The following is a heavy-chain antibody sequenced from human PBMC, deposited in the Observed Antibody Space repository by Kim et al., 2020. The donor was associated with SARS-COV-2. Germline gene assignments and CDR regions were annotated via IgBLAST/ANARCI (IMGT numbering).Heavy chain of an antibody. Sequence: SETLSLTCAVYGGSFSGYYWSWIRQPPGKGLEWIGEINHSGSTNYNPSLKSRVTISVDTSKNQFSLKLSSVTAADTAVYYCARGAYGGNSGDYGMDVWGQGTTVTVSS. CDR3: ARGAYGGNSGDYGMDV. D-gene: IGHD4-17*01. J-gene: IGHJ6*02. CDR2: INHSGST. V-gene: IGHV4-34*01. CDR1: GGSFSGYY.